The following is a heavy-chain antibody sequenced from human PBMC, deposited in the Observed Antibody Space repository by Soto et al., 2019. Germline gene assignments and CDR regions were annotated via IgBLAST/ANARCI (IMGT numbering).Heavy chain of an antibody. Sequence: PSETLSLTCTVSGGSIGSGLYYWSWIRQHPGKGLEWIGYISDSGTTYYSPSLQSRLSMSVDTSNNNFSLKLASVTAADTAVYYCETSVRAGRWFDSWGPGNLVTVSS. CDR2: ISDSGTT. D-gene: IGHD3-10*01. V-gene: IGHV4-31*03. CDR1: GGSIGSGLYY. CDR3: ETSVRAGRWFDS. J-gene: IGHJ5*01.